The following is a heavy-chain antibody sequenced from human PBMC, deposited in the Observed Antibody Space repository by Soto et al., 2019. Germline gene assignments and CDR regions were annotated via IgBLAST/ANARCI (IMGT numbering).Heavy chain of an antibody. CDR2: ISGSGGST. J-gene: IGHJ4*02. Sequence: PGGSLRLSCAASGFTFSSYAMSWVRQAPGKGLEWVSAISGSGGSTYYADSVKGRFTISRDNSKNTLYLQMNSLRAEDTAVYYCARSCPFTSCYASGIGYFDYWGQGTLVTVSS. V-gene: IGHV3-23*01. CDR3: ARSCPFTSCYASGIGYFDY. CDR1: GFTFSSYA. D-gene: IGHD2-2*01.